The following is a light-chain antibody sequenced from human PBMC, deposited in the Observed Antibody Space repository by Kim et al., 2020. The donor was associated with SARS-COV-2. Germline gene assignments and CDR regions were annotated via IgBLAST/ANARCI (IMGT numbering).Light chain of an antibody. CDR2: AAS. CDR1: QSVSSY. Sequence: EIVLTQSPGTLSLSPGERATLSCRPSQSVSSYLAWYQQRPGQAPRLIIYAASTRATGIPDRFSGSGSGTDFTLTISRLEPEDFAVYYCQQYGGTPRTFGQGTKVDIK. V-gene: IGKV3-20*01. CDR3: QQYGGTPRT. J-gene: IGKJ1*01.